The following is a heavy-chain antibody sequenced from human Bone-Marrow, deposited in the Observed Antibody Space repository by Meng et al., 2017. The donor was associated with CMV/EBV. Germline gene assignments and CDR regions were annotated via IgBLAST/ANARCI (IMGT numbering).Heavy chain of an antibody. CDR2: ISYDGSHK. J-gene: IGHJ4*02. CDR1: QFTFRIFG. CDR3: AKESLEWSLPNPLDY. Sequence: GESLKISCAASQFTFRIFGLEWVRQAPGKGLEWVTVISYDGSHKNYADSVKGRFTISRDNFKNTLYLQMNSLRAEDTAVYYCAKESLEWSLPNPLDYWGQGGLVTASS. V-gene: IGHV3-30*18. D-gene: IGHD3-3*01.